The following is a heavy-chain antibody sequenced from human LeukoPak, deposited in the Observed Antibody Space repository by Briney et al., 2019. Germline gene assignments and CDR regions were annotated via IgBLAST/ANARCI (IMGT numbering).Heavy chain of an antibody. CDR2: IYHSGTT. V-gene: IGHV4-31*03. D-gene: IGHD4-11*01. CDR1: GDSMTRGGYY. Sequence: SETLSLTCTVSGDSMTRGGYYWSWVRQHPGKGLEWVGFIYHSGTTFYNPSLESRATISVDTSQNQFSLKLTSVTAADTAGYYCARAVDYRNYFDYWGQGTLVSVSS. CDR3: ARAVDYRNYFDY. J-gene: IGHJ4*02.